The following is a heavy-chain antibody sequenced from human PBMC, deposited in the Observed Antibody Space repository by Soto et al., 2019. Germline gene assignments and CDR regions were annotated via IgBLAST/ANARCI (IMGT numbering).Heavy chain of an antibody. CDR1: GFTFSSYA. CDR2: ISGSGGST. V-gene: IGHV3-23*01. D-gene: IGHD6-19*01. CDR3: AKSSGWRVDIRVYDY. J-gene: IGHJ4*02. Sequence: GGSLRLSCAASGFTFSSYAMSWVRQAPGKGLEWVSAISGSGGSTYYADSVKGRFTISRDNSKNTLYLQMNSLRAEDTAVYYCAKSSGWRVDIRVYDYWGQGTLVTVSS.